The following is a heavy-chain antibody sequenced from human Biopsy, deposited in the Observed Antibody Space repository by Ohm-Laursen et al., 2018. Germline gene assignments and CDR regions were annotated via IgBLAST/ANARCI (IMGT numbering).Heavy chain of an antibody. CDR2: ISASDDSK. V-gene: IGHV3-23*01. D-gene: IGHD5-24*01. CDR3: ARGPSGVATIG. Sequence: GSLRLSCSASGFTFTNYAMSWVRQAPGKGLEWVSSISASDDSKYYGDSVKGRFTISRDSSKNTLYLQMNSLRVEDTAVYYCARGPSGVATIGRGQGTLVTVSS. CDR1: GFTFTNYA. J-gene: IGHJ4*02.